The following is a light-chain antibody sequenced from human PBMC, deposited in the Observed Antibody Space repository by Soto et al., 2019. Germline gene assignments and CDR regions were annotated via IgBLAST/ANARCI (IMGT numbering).Light chain of an antibody. CDR3: QQYNSYSQFT. Sequence: DIQMTQYPSTLSASVGDRVTITCRASQSIKNWLAWYQQKPGVAPKLLIYKASTLESGVPSRFSGSGSGTEFTLTISCLQPDDVATYHCQQYNSYSQFTFGPGTKVDIK. J-gene: IGKJ3*01. CDR2: KAS. CDR1: QSIKNW. V-gene: IGKV1-5*03.